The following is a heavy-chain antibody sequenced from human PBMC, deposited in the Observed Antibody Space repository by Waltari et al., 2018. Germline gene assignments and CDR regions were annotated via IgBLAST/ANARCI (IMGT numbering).Heavy chain of an antibody. CDR3: ARSSRYYYDSSGYSPFDY. J-gene: IGHJ4*02. D-gene: IGHD3-22*01. CDR1: GGTFSSYA. V-gene: IGHV1-69*05. CDR2: IIPIFGTA. Sequence: QVQLVQSGAEVKKPGSSVKVSCKASGGTFSSYAISWVRQAPGQGLEWMGGIIPIFGTANYAQKFQGRVTITTDESTSTAYMELSSLRSEDTAVYYCARSSRYYYDSSGYSPFDYWGQGTLVTVSS.